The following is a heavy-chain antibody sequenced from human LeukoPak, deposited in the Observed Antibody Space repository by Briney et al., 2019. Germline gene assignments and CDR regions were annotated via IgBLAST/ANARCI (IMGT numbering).Heavy chain of an antibody. CDR1: EHTFTNYD. D-gene: IGHD2-21*02. Sequence: GASVKVSCKASEHTFTNYDINWVRQVAGQGLGWMGWMNPNRGHTRYAQKFQGRITMTRNTSISTVYMELSSLRSEDTAVYYCARMVTYSDYWGQGSQVIVSS. V-gene: IGHV1-8*01. CDR3: ARMVTYSDY. CDR2: MNPNRGHT. J-gene: IGHJ4*02.